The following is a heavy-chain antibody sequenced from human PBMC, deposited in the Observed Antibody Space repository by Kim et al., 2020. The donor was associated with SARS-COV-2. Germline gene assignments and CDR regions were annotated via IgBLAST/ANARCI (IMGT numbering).Heavy chain of an antibody. J-gene: IGHJ4*02. CDR1: GGTFSSYA. V-gene: IGHV1-69*10. CDR2: IIPILGIA. CDR3: ARDQAVEPSFDY. D-gene: IGHD6-19*01. Sequence: SVKVSCKASGGTFSSYAISWVRQAPGQGLEWMGRIIPILGIANYAQKFQGRVTITADKSTSTAYMELSSLRSEDTAVYYCARDQAVEPSFDYWGQGTLVTVSS.